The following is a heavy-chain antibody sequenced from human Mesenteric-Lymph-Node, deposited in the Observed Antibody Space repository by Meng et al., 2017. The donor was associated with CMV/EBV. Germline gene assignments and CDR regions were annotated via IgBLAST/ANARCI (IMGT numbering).Heavy chain of an antibody. CDR1: GGTFSSYA. CDR3: AREGLYSSSSGGMDV. D-gene: IGHD6-6*01. Sequence: SVKVSCKASGGTFSSYAISWVRQAPGQGLEWMGGIIPIFGTANYAQKFRGRVTITRNTSISTAYMELSSLRSEDTAVYYCAREGLYSSSSGGMDVWGQGTTVTVSS. J-gene: IGHJ6*02. V-gene: IGHV1-69*05. CDR2: IIPIFGTA.